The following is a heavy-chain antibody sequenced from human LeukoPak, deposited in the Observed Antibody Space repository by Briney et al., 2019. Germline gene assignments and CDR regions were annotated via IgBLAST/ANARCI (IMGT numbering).Heavy chain of an antibody. CDR1: GFLYSIYA. D-gene: IGHD6-13*01. CDR2: SSGSGGST. Sequence: GGSQRLFCAASGFLYSIYAVLWVPHAPGKGLEGVSGSSGSGGSTYYADSVKGRFTISRDNSKNTLYVQMNSLRAEGTAVYYCARADSNWHLYYFDYWGQGALVTVSS. CDR3: ARADSNWHLYYFDY. V-gene: IGHV3-23*01. J-gene: IGHJ4*02.